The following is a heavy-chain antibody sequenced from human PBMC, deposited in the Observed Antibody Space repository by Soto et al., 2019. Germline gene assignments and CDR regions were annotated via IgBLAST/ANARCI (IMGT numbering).Heavy chain of an antibody. V-gene: IGHV4-59*01. CDR1: GGSISSYY. CDR2: IYYSGST. CDR3: ARAIVVVPAAMWYFDY. D-gene: IGHD2-2*01. J-gene: IGHJ4*02. Sequence: SETLSLTCTVSGGSISSYYWSWIRQPPGKGLEWIGYIYYSGSTNYNPSLKSRVTISVDTSKNQFSLKLSSVTAADTAVYYCARAIVVVPAAMWYFDYWGQGTLVTVS.